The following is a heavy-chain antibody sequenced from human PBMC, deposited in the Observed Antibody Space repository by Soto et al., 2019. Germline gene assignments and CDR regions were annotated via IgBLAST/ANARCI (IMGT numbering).Heavy chain of an antibody. Sequence: ASVKVSCKASGYTFTSYAMHWVRQAPGQRLEWMGWISAYNGNTNYAQKLQGRVTMTTDTSTSTAYMELRSLRSDDTAVYYCARDKFGAYNWFDPWGQGTLVTVSS. CDR3: ARDKFGAYNWFDP. V-gene: IGHV1-18*01. CDR2: ISAYNGNT. CDR1: GYTFTSYA. J-gene: IGHJ5*02. D-gene: IGHD1-26*01.